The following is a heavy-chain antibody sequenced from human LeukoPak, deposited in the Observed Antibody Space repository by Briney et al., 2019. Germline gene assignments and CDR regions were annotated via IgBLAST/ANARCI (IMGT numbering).Heavy chain of an antibody. CDR3: AKDLDSSGYLQAFDI. V-gene: IGHV3-30*18. J-gene: IGHJ3*02. CDR1: GFTFSSYG. CDR2: ISYDGSTK. D-gene: IGHD3-22*01. Sequence: GGSLRLFLGASGFTFSSYGMHWGRQAPGKGLGGVAVISYDGSTKYYADSVKGRFTSSRDNSKNNLYLQMNSLRDEDTAVYYCAKDLDSSGYLQAFDIWGQGTMVTVSS.